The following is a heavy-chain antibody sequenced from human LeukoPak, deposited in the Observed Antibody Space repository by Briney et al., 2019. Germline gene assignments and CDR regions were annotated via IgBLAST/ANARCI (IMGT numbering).Heavy chain of an antibody. D-gene: IGHD1-7*01. CDR2: VYSGGFT. CDR3: ARRTLGFEIDY. V-gene: IGHV3-66*02. CDR1: EFTVSNNY. J-gene: IGHJ4*02. Sequence: GGSLRLSCAASEFTVSNNYMSWVRQAPGKGLEWVSVVYSGGFTFYADSVRSRFTISRDNSKNTVSLQMNSLRVEDTAVYYCARRTLGFEIDYWGQGTLATVSS.